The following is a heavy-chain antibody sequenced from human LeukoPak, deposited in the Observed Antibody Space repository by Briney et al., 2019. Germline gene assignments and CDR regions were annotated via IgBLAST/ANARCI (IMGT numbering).Heavy chain of an antibody. Sequence: GGSLRLSCAASGFTFSSYEMSWVRQAPGKGLEWISYISSTGSTIYYAHSVKGRFTISRDNAKNSLYLQMNSRRAEDTAVYYCARTTTMATLVHWGQGTLVTVSS. D-gene: IGHD5-24*01. V-gene: IGHV3-48*03. CDR1: GFTFSSYE. J-gene: IGHJ5*02. CDR3: ARTTTMATLVH. CDR2: ISSTGSTI.